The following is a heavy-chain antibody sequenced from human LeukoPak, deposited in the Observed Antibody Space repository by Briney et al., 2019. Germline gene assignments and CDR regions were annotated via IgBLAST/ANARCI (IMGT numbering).Heavy chain of an antibody. J-gene: IGHJ4*02. Sequence: GGSLRLSCAASGFTFSSYAMSWVRQAPGKGLEWVSAISGSGGSTYYADSVKGRSTISRDNSKNTLYLQMNSLRAEDTAVYYCAKVGPRGGTMILQYYFDYWGQGTLVTVSS. V-gene: IGHV3-23*01. CDR3: AKVGPRGGTMILQYYFDY. CDR1: GFTFSSYA. CDR2: ISGSGGST. D-gene: IGHD3-22*01.